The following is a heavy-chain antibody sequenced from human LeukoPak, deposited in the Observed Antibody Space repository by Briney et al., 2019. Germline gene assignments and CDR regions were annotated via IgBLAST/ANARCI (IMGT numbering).Heavy chain of an antibody. CDR1: GYPFSTWE. Sequence: ASVKVSCKPSGYPFSTWEINWVRQAARQGLEWLGWVHPDSGNTDYAQKFRGRVTMSRDTSTSTAYMELSGLRLDDTAVYFCARGPRNDPWGQGTLVTVSS. V-gene: IGHV1-8*01. CDR2: VHPDSGNT. J-gene: IGHJ5*02. CDR3: ARGPRNDP. D-gene: IGHD1-14*01.